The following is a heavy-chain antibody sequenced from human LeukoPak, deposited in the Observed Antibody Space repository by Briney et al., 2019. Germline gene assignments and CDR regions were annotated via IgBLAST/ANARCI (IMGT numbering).Heavy chain of an antibody. CDR1: GGTFSSYA. CDR2: IIPIFGTA. J-gene: IGHJ4*02. V-gene: IGHV1-69*05. Sequence: ASVKVSCKASGGTFSSYAISWVRQAPGQGLEWMGGIIPIFGTANYAQKFQGRVTITTDESTSTAYMELSSLSSEDTAVYYCATREYDSSGYYFFDYWGQGALVTVSS. CDR3: ATREYDSSGYYFFDY. D-gene: IGHD3-22*01.